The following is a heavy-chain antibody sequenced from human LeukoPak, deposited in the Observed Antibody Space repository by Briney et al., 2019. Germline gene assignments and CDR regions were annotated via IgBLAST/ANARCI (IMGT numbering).Heavy chain of an antibody. J-gene: IGHJ6*02. CDR1: GFTFSSYA. CDR2: IYSGGST. CDR3: AKDGPHYYGSGSFYNNYYGMDV. D-gene: IGHD3-10*01. V-gene: IGHV3-23*03. Sequence: PGGSLRLSCAASGFTFSSYAMSWVRQAPGKGLEWVSVIYSGGSTYYADSVKGRFTISRHNSKNTLYLQMNSLRAEDTAVYYCAKDGPHYYGSGSFYNNYYGMDVWGQGTTVTVSS.